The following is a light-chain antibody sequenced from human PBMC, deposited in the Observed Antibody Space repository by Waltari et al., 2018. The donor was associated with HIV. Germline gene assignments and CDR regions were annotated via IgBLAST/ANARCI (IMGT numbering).Light chain of an antibody. J-gene: IGLJ3*02. CDR1: SSDIGAYNL. CDR2: EVT. Sequence: QSALTQPPSVSGSLGQSVTISFTVTSSDIGAYNLVSWYQQSPGTAPKLRIYEVTHRPSGVPVRFSGSKSGNTASLTISGLQADDEAYYYCSSYTTSSTWVFGGGTKLTVL. CDR3: SSYTTSSTWV. V-gene: IGLV2-18*02.